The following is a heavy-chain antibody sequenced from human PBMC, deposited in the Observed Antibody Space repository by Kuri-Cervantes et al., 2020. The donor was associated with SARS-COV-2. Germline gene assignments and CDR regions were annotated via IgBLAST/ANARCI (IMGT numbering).Heavy chain of an antibody. Sequence: GSLRLSCVVSGGALNTYNWWTWVRQPPGKGLQWIGVIFHDGSTKFNPSLSLRGRVTMSLDKSKNQLSLNLTSVTAADTAVYYCARESTYTFDIWGQGTLVTVSS. CDR3: ARESTYTFDI. D-gene: IGHD2-2*02. CDR2: IFHDGST. V-gene: IGHV4-4*02. J-gene: IGHJ3*02. CDR1: GGALNTYNW.